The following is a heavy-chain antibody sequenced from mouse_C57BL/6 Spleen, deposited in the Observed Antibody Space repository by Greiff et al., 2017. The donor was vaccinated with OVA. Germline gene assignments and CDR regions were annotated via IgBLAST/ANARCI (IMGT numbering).Heavy chain of an antibody. CDR3: ARSGGNYKFAY. CDR1: GYAFSSSW. V-gene: IGHV1-82*01. Sequence: VKLQESGPELVKPGASVKISCKASGYAFSSSWMNWVKQRPGKGLEWIGRIYPGDGDTNYNGKFKGKATLTADKSSSTAYMQLSSLTSEDSAVYFCARSGGNYKFAYWGQGTLVTVSA. J-gene: IGHJ3*01. CDR2: IYPGDGDT. D-gene: IGHD2-1*01.